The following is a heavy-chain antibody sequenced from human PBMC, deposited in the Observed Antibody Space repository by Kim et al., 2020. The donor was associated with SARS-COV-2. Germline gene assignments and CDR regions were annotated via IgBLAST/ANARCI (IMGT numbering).Heavy chain of an antibody. CDR3: AKEPYYDFWSGYYFDY. J-gene: IGHJ4*02. V-gene: IGHV3-23*01. Sequence: SVKGRFTLSKDNSENTLYLQMNRLRAEEPAVYYCAKEPYYDFWSGYYFDYWGQGTLVTVSS. D-gene: IGHD3-3*01.